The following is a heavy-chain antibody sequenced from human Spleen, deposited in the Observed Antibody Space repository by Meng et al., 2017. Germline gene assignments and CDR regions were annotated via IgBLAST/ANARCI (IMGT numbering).Heavy chain of an antibody. CDR3: ARHDTPPQFDP. D-gene: IGHD2-15*01. V-gene: IGHV4-30-2*06. J-gene: IGHJ5*02. CDR2: IYLSGST. CDR1: GGSVSSGGLP. Sequence: QLQLQESGPGLVKPSQTLSLTCAVSGGSVSSGGLPWSWIRQSPGKGLEWIGYIYLSGSTHYSPSLKSRVTISLDRSKNQFSLKLRSMTAADTAVYYCARHDTPPQFDPWGQGTLVTVSS.